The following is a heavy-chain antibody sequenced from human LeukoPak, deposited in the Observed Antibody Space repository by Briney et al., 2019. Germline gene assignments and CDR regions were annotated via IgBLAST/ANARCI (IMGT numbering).Heavy chain of an antibody. CDR2: ITHSGST. CDR3: ARALPRNYGGNSGKGGDY. J-gene: IGHJ4*02. CDR1: GGSFSGYY. V-gene: IGHV4-34*01. D-gene: IGHD4-23*01. Sequence: SETLSLTCAVYGGSFSGYYWSWIRQPPGKGLEWIGEITHSGSTNYNPSLKSRVTISVDTSKNQFSLKLSSVTAADTAVYYCARALPRNYGGNSGKGGDYWGQGTLVTVSS.